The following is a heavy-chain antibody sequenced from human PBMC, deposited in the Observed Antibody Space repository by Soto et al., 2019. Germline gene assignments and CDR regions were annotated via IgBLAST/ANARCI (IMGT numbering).Heavy chain of an antibody. J-gene: IGHJ6*02. CDR1: GGSIDGYN. CDR2: VYYSGGS. V-gene: IGHV4-59*08. D-gene: IGHD3-10*01. Sequence: QVQLQESGPGLVKPSETLSLTCTVSGGSIDGYNCAWIRQPPGKSLEWVGYVYYSGGSRYNPSLESRVTLSMDTSKSQFSLQWRSVTAADTAVYYCVRQGIGNLHGLVDVWGRGTTVTVSS. CDR3: VRQGIGNLHGLVDV.